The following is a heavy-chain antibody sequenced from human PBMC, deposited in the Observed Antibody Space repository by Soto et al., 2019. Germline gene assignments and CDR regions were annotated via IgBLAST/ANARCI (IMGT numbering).Heavy chain of an antibody. CDR1: GGSISSYD. D-gene: IGHD6-19*01. V-gene: IGHV4-59*01. J-gene: IGHJ6*03. Sequence: SETLSLTCTVSGGSISSYDWSWIRQPPGKGLEWVGYIYYSGSTNYNPSLKSRVTISADTSKNQFSLRLSSVTAADTAVYYCARLRPPRVSVAGYYMDVWGKGTTVTVSS. CDR2: IYYSGST. CDR3: ARLRPPRVSVAGYYMDV.